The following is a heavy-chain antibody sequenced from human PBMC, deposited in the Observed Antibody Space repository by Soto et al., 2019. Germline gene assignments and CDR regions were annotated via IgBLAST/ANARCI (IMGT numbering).Heavy chain of an antibody. CDR1: CGSISSYY. Sequence: WETLSLTCTVSCGSISSYYWSWIRQPPGKGLEWIGYIYYSGSTNYNPSLKSRVTISVDTSKNQFSLKLSSVTAADTAVYYCARAGIAAAGYYYYGMDVWGQGTTVTVSS. D-gene: IGHD6-13*01. CDR3: ARAGIAAAGYYYYGMDV. V-gene: IGHV4-59*01. CDR2: IYYSGST. J-gene: IGHJ6*02.